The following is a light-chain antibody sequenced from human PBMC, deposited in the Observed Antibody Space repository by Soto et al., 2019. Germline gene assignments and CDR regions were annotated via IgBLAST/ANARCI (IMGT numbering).Light chain of an antibody. Sequence: EIVLTQSPGTLSLSPGERATLSCRASQSVSSSYFAWYQQKPGQAPRLLIYGASSRATGIPDRFSGSGSGTEFTLTISSLQSEDFAVYYCQHYNNWPFTFGQGTRLEIK. CDR3: QHYNNWPFT. CDR2: GAS. CDR1: QSVSSSY. J-gene: IGKJ5*01. V-gene: IGKV3-20*01.